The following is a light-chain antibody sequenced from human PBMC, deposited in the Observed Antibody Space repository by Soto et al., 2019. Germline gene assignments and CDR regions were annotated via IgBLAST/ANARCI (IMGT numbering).Light chain of an antibody. Sequence: QSVLTQPPSVSGAPGQRVTISCTGSSSNIGAGYDVHWYQQLPGTAPKLLIYGNSNRPSGVPDRFSGSKSGTSASLAITGLQAEDEADYYCQSYDSSLRLRVFGTGTKVTVL. CDR2: GNS. CDR3: QSYDSSLRLRV. J-gene: IGLJ1*01. CDR1: SSNIGAGYD. V-gene: IGLV1-40*01.